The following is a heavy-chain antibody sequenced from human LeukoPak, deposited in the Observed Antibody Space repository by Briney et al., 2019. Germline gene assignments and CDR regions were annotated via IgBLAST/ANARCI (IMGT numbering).Heavy chain of an antibody. D-gene: IGHD3-10*01. CDR2: IDYTGST. J-gene: IGHJ4*02. V-gene: IGHV4-59*08. CDR3: ARPVHAYYYGSGSMQPDY. CDR1: GDSISSYY. Sequence: SETLSLTCTVSGDSISSYYWSWIRQPPGKGLEWIGYIDYTGSTNYNPSLKSRVTISLDTSKNQFSLRVSSVTAADTAVYYCARPVHAYYYGSGSMQPDYWGQGTLVTVSS.